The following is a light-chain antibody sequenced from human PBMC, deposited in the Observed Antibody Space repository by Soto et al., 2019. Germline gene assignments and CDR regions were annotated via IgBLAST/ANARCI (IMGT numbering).Light chain of an antibody. CDR1: QSVSSY. Sequence: EIVLTQSPATLSLSPGERATLSCRASQSVSSYLAWYQQKPGQAPRLLIYDASNRATGIPARFSGSGSGTDCALTISSLEPEDCAVYYCQQRSNWPSTFGGGTKVEIK. CDR2: DAS. CDR3: QQRSNWPST. J-gene: IGKJ4*01. V-gene: IGKV3-11*01.